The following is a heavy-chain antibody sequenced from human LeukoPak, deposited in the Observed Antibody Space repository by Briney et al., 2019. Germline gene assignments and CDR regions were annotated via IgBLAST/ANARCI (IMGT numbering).Heavy chain of an antibody. D-gene: IGHD3-10*02. CDR3: ARDRYYVGFDY. CDR1: GFTFSSYS. Sequence: GGSLRLSCAASGFTFSSYSMNWVRQAPGQGMEWVSSISSSSSYIYYADSVKGRFTISRYNAKNSPYLQINSLRAEDTAVYYCARDRYYVGFDYWGQGTLVTVSS. V-gene: IGHV3-21*01. J-gene: IGHJ4*02. CDR2: ISSSSSYI.